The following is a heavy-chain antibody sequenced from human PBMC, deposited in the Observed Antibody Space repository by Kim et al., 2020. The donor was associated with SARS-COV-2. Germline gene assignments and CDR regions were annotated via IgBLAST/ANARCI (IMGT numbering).Heavy chain of an antibody. CDR3: AKVPEYYDILTGPPPYYFDY. J-gene: IGHJ4*02. CDR2: ISGSGGST. Sequence: GGSLRLSCAASGFTFSSYAMSWVRQAPGKGLEWVSAISGSGGSTYYADSVKGRFTISRDNSKNTLYLQMNSLRAEDTAVYYCAKVPEYYDILTGPPPYYFDYWGQGTLVTVSS. CDR1: GFTFSSYA. D-gene: IGHD3-9*01. V-gene: IGHV3-23*01.